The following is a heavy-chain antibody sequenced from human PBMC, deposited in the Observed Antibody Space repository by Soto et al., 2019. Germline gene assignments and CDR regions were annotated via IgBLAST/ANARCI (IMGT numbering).Heavy chain of an antibody. CDR2: IWYDGSNK. Sequence: PGGSLRLSCAASGFTFSSYAMQWVRQAPGKGLEWVAVIWYDGSNKYYADSVKGRFTIPRDKSKNTLYGQMNMLRAEDTGVYYCARDRGSTRHYRMDVWGQGAQVTVSS. V-gene: IGHV3-33*01. D-gene: IGHD2-2*01. CDR1: GFTFSSYA. J-gene: IGHJ6*01. CDR3: ARDRGSTRHYRMDV.